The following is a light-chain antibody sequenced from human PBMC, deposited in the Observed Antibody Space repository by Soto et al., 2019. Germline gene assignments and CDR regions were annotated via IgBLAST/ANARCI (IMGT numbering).Light chain of an antibody. CDR3: QQYGSSSRT. Sequence: EIVLTQSPGTLSLSPGERATLSCRASESDTSTYLAWYQQKPGQAPRLLIYDTSSRATGIPDRFSGSGSGTDFTLTISRLEPEDFAGYYCQQYGSSSRTFGGGTKVEIK. CDR1: ESDTSTY. V-gene: IGKV3-20*01. J-gene: IGKJ4*01. CDR2: DTS.